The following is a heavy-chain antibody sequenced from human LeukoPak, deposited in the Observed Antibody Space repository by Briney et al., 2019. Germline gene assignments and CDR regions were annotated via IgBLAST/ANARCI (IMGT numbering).Heavy chain of an antibody. CDR2: ISSSSSYI. CDR3: ARLARGMATIDY. D-gene: IGHD5-24*01. J-gene: IGHJ4*02. Sequence: GGSLRLSCAASGFAFSSYSMNWVRQAPGKGLEWVSSISSSSSYIYYADSVKGRFTISRDNAKNSLYLQMNSLRAEDTAVYYCARLARGMATIDYWGQGTLVTVSS. CDR1: GFAFSSYS. V-gene: IGHV3-21*01.